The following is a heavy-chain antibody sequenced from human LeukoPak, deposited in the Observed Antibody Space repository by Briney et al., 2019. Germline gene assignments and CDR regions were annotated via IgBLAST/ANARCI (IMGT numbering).Heavy chain of an antibody. CDR1: GGSFSGYS. J-gene: IGHJ6*03. CDR3: ARELTVTEGFYYYFYYMDV. D-gene: IGHD4-11*01. CDR2: INHSGGT. V-gene: IGHV4-34*01. Sequence: SETLSLTCAVYGGSFSGYSWNWIRQPPVKGLEWIGEINHSGGTNYNPSLKSRVTISVDTSKNQFSLKLSSVTAADTAIYYCARELTVTEGFYYYFYYMDVWGKGTTVTVSS.